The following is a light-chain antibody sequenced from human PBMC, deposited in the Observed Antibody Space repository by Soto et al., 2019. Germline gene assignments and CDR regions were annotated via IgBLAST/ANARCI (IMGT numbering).Light chain of an antibody. V-gene: IGLV2-14*01. CDR2: DVS. J-gene: IGLJ1*01. CDR3: CSHRSNSLYV. Sequence: QSALTQPASVSGAPGQSITISCTGTSSDVGGYNYVSWYQQHPGKAPKLMIYDVSNRPSGVSNRFSGSKSGNTASLTISGLQAEDEADYYCCSHRSNSLYVFGTGTKLTVL. CDR1: SSDVGGYNY.